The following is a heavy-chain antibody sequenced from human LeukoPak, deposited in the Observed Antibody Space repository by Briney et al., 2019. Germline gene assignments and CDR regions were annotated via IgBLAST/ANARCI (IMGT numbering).Heavy chain of an antibody. V-gene: IGHV1-69*02. CDR3: ARARFEGSCSGGSCYSGPDY. CDR1: GGTFSSYT. Sequence: GASVKVSCKASGGTFSSYTISWVRQAPGQGLDWMGRIIPILGIANYAQKFQGRVTITADKSTSTAYMELSSLRSEDTAVYYCARARFEGSCSGGSCYSGPDYWGQGTLVTVSS. D-gene: IGHD2-15*01. J-gene: IGHJ4*02. CDR2: IIPILGIA.